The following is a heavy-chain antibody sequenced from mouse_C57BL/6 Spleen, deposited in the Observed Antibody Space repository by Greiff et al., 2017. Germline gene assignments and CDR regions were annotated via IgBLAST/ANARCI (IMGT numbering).Heavy chain of an antibody. CDR1: GFTFSSYA. Sequence: EVMLVESGEGLVKPGGSLKLSCAASGFTFSSYAMSWVRQTPEKRLEWVAYISSGGDYIYYADTVKGRFTISRDNARNPLYLQMSSLKSEDTAMYYCTRDVTTVVFDYWGQGTTLTVSS. CDR2: ISSGGDYI. CDR3: TRDVTTVVFDY. D-gene: IGHD1-1*01. V-gene: IGHV5-9-1*02. J-gene: IGHJ2*01.